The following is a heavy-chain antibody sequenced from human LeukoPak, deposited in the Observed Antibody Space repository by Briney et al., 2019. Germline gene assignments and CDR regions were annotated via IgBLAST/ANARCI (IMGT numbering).Heavy chain of an antibody. CDR1: GGSISSSSYY. CDR2: IYYSGST. D-gene: IGHD4-11*01. CDR3: ARAGSDYNYYYYGMDV. Sequence: PSETLSLTCTVSGGSISSSSYYWGWIRQPPGKGLEWIGSIYYSGSTYYNPSLKSRVTISVDTSKNQFSLKLSSVTAADTAVYYCARAGSDYNYYYYGMDVWGQGTTVTVSS. J-gene: IGHJ6*02. V-gene: IGHV4-39*07.